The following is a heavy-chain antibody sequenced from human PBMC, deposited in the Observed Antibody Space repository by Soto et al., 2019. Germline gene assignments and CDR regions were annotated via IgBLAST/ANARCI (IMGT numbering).Heavy chain of an antibody. CDR1: GYTFTSYY. Sequence: ASVKVSCKASGYTFTSYYMHWVRQAPGQGLEWMGIINPSGGSTSYAQKFQGRVTMTRDTSTSTVHMDLSSLRSEDTAVYYCARGVTIFGVVNPHSFDYWGQGTLVTVSS. CDR2: INPSGGST. J-gene: IGHJ4*02. V-gene: IGHV1-46*01. D-gene: IGHD3-3*01. CDR3: ARGVTIFGVVNPHSFDY.